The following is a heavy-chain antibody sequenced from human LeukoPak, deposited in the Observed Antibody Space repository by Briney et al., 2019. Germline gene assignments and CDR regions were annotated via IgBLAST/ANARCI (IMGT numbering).Heavy chain of an antibody. CDR3: ARMPRGIEVVTPYYFDN. CDR2: ISYSGST. V-gene: IGHV4-31*03. J-gene: IGHJ4*02. Sequence: PSQTLSLTCSVFGGSLNSGAYYWSWIRQHPGKGLEWIGCISYSGSTYYSPSLKSRVSISADTSKNQFSLNVRSVTAADTAMYYCARMPRGIEVVTPYYFDNWGQGALVTVSS. D-gene: IGHD2-21*02. CDR1: GGSLNSGAYY.